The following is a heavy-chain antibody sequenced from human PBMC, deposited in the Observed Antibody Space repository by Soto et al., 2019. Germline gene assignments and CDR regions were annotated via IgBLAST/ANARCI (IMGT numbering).Heavy chain of an antibody. CDR2: ISGSGGST. Sequence: GGSLRLSWAAAGFNCGSYARSWVRQAPGKGLEWVSAISGSGGSTYYADSVKGRFTISRDNSKNTLYLQMNSLRAEDTAVYYCAKDSLAAAGTLDYWGQGTLVTVSS. J-gene: IGHJ4*02. V-gene: IGHV3-23*01. D-gene: IGHD6-13*01. CDR3: AKDSLAAAGTLDY. CDR1: GFNCGSYA.